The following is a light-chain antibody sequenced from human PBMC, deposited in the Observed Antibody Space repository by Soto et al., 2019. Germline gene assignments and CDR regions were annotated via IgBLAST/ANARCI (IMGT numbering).Light chain of an antibody. V-gene: IGLV2-14*01. J-gene: IGLJ2*01. Sequence: QSVLTQPASVSGSPGQSITISCTGTSSDVGGYNYVSWYQQHPGKAPKLMIYEVSNRPSGVSNRFSGSKSDNTAALTSAGLQAEDEVDHYSSSYTSSSPLVVFGGWTHLSVL. CDR3: SSYTSSSPLVV. CDR1: SSDVGGYNY. CDR2: EVS.